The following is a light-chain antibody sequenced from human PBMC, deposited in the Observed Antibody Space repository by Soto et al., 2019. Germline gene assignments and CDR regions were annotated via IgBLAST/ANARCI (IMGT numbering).Light chain of an antibody. J-gene: IGKJ5*01. V-gene: IGKV1-39*01. CDR2: TAS. CDR1: QGITNY. CDR3: QQSYSTPIT. Sequence: DVQLTQSPSFLSASVGDRVTITCRASQGITNYLAWYQQKPGKAPKPLIYTASTLQSGVPSRFSGSGSGTDFTLTISSLQPEDFATYYCQQSYSTPITFGQGTRLEIK.